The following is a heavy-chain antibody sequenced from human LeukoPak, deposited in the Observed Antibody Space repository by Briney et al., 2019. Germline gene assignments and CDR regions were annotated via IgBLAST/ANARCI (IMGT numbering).Heavy chain of an antibody. CDR3: SKHRSHYSSISTG. Sequence: GGSLRLSCAESGFTFCSSAMRWGREGPGEGLEWGSGIIGSGGSTDYADSVKGRVTISRDNSKNTLHLQMCSLRAENTAGYYCSKHRSHYSSISTGWSQASLLTVPS. CDR2: IIGSGGST. CDR1: GFTFCSSA. J-gene: IGHJ4*02. D-gene: IGHD3-3*02. V-gene: IGHV3-23*01.